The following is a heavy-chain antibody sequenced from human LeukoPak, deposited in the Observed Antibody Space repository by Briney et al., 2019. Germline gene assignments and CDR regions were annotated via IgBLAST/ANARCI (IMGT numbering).Heavy chain of an antibody. D-gene: IGHD2-2*01. J-gene: IGHJ4*02. Sequence: PGGSLRLSCAASGFTFSSYTMNWVRQAPGKGREWVSVITTSGANTYYADSVKGRFTISRDNSKNTLYLQMNRLRAEDTAIYYCARDALISYRGAWSQSDYWGQGTLVTASS. CDR2: ITTSGANT. V-gene: IGHV3-23*01. CDR1: GFTFSSYT. CDR3: ARDALISYRGAWSQSDY.